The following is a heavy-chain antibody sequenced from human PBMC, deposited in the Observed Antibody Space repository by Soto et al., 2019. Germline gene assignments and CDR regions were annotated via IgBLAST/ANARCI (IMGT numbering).Heavy chain of an antibody. CDR2: IKSKTDGGTT. J-gene: IGHJ4*02. D-gene: IGHD3-3*01. V-gene: IGHV3-15*07. CDR1: GFTFSNAW. CDR3: TTVSGRFLEWLVTPY. Sequence: PGGPLRVSCAASGFTFSNAWMNWVRPAPGKGLEWVGRIKSKTDGGTTDYAAPVKGRFTISRDDSKNTLYLQMNSLKTEDTAVYYCTTVSGRFLEWLVTPYWGQGTLVTVSS.